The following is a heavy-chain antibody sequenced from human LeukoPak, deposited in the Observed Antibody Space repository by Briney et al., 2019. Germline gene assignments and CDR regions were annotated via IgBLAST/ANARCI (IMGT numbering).Heavy chain of an antibody. CDR3: ARDLTIPIGD. Sequence: GGSLRLSCAASGFTFSSYTMNWVRQAPGKGLEWVSSISSSSSYIYYADSVKGRFTISRDNAKNSLYPQMNSLRAEDTAVYYCARDLTIPIGDWGQGTLVTVSS. V-gene: IGHV3-21*01. CDR2: ISSSSSYI. D-gene: IGHD3-16*01. J-gene: IGHJ4*02. CDR1: GFTFSSYT.